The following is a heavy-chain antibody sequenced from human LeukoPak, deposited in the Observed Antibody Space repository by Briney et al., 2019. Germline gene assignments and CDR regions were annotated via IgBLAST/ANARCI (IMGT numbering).Heavy chain of an antibody. CDR3: ASDLGSSSVSDY. V-gene: IGHV4-4*02. Sequence: PSGTLSLTCAVSGGSISNSNWRSWLRQPPGTGVGWIGEIYHSGSTNYKPSLKSRVTISVDKSKNQFSLKLSSVTAADTAVYYCASDLGSSSVSDYWGQGTLVTVSS. J-gene: IGHJ4*02. CDR1: GGSISNSNW. CDR2: IYHSGST. D-gene: IGHD6-6*01.